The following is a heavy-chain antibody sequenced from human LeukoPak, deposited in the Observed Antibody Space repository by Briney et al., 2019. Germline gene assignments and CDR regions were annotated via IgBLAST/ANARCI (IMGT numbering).Heavy chain of an antibody. J-gene: IGHJ4*02. CDR2: ISSSGSTI. D-gene: IGHD6-19*01. V-gene: IGHV3-11*04. CDR1: GFTFSDYY. CDR3: ARDGPYSSGWYTPRHGLDY. Sequence: PGGSLRLSCAASGFTFSDYYMSWIRQAPGKGLEWVSYISSSGSTIYYADSVKGRFTISRDNSKNTLYLQMNSLRAEDTAVYYCARDGPYSSGWYTPRHGLDYWGQGTLVTVSS.